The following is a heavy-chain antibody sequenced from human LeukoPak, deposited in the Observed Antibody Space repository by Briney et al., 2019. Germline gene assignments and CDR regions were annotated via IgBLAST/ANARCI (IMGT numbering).Heavy chain of an antibody. CDR1: GGSISSSNW. CDR2: IYHSGST. Sequence: SETLSLTCAVSGGSISSSNWWSWVRQPPGKGLEWIGEIYHSGSTNYNPSLKSRVTISVDKSKNQFSLKLSSVTAADTAVYYCARKFGVVNPSPFDYWGQGTLVTVSS. V-gene: IGHV4-4*02. D-gene: IGHD3-3*01. J-gene: IGHJ4*02. CDR3: ARKFGVVNPSPFDY.